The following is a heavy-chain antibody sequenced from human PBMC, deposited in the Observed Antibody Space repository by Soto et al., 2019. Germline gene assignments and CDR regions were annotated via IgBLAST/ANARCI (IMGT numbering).Heavy chain of an antibody. CDR2: ISNTGST. CDR3: ARGPLYYAETSGHYYRGPFDS. CDR1: GGSVSSAAYD. Sequence: QVQLQESGPGLLKPSETLSLTCTVSGGSVSSAAYDWNWIRQSPGKGLEWIAYISNTGSTNDNPSLKGRVTISVDRSRNQFSLTLTSVTAADTAVYFCARGPLYYAETSGHYYRGPFDSWGQGSLVTVSS. V-gene: IGHV4-61*08. J-gene: IGHJ4*02. D-gene: IGHD3-22*01.